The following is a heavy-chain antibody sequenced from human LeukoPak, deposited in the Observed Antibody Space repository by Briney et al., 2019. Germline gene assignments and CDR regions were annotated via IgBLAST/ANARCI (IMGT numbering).Heavy chain of an antibody. D-gene: IGHD3-10*01. V-gene: IGHV3-48*01. CDR2: ISSSSSTI. J-gene: IGHJ4*02. CDR3: ARDLSMVRGGYFDY. Sequence: GGSLRLSCAASGFTFSSYSMNWVRQAPGKGLEWVSYISSSSSTIYYADSVKGRFTISRDNAKNSLYLQMNSLRAEDTAVYYCARDLSMVRGGYFDYWGQGTLVTVSS. CDR1: GFTFSSYS.